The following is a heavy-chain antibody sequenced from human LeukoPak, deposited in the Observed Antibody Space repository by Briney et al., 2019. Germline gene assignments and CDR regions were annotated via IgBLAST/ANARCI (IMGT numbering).Heavy chain of an antibody. V-gene: IGHV3-48*03. D-gene: IGHD1-26*01. Sequence: GRSLRLSCVASGFIFSYTEMNWVRQAPGKGLEWISFIGISGDRIYYADSVKGRFTNSRNDGKKSLCLQRGGLRAEDTAVYYCATNPRPIGGDRGHFFDYWGQGTLVNVSS. CDR2: IGISGDRI. CDR1: GFIFSYTE. J-gene: IGHJ4*02. CDR3: ATNPRPIGGDRGHFFDY.